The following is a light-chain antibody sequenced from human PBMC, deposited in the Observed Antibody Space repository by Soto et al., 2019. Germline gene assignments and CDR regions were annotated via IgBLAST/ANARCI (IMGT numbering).Light chain of an antibody. CDR2: EVS. V-gene: IGLV2-14*01. CDR3: TSYTSATSYVV. CDR1: SSDIGGYNN. J-gene: IGLJ2*01. Sequence: QSALTQHASVSGSPGQSITISCTGTSSDIGGYNNVSWYQQHPGKAPKLMIYEVSNWSSGVSNRFSGSRSGNTASLTISGLQAEDEADYYCTSYTSATSYVVFGGGTKLTVL.